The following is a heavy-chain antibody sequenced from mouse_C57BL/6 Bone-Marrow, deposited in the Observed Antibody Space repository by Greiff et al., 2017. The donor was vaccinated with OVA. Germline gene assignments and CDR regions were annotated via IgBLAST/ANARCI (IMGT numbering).Heavy chain of an antibody. J-gene: IGHJ2*01. D-gene: IGHD1-1*01. CDR3: ARSNYYGIPY. V-gene: IGHV1-72*01. CDR2: FDPNSGGT. CDR1: GYTFTSYW. Sequence: VQLQQPGAELVKPGASVKLSCKASGYTFTSYWMHWVKQRPGRGLEWIGRFDPNSGGTKYNEKFKSKATLTVDKPSSTAYMQLSSLTSEDSAVYYCARSNYYGIPYWGQGTTLSVSS.